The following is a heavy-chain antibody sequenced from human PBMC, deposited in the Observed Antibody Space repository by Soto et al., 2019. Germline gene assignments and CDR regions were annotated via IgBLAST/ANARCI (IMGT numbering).Heavy chain of an antibody. J-gene: IGHJ4*02. CDR3: ASNAFDY. Sequence: QVQFLQSGAEVKKPGASVKVSCKTSGYIFTNYPIHWVRQAPGRGLEWVAGINTGNGTTRYSPRLQGRVSLRTDTSASTVYMELTSLRFEDTALYYCASNAFDYWGQGTLVAVSP. CDR2: INTGNGTT. V-gene: IGHV1-3*04. CDR1: GYIFTNYP.